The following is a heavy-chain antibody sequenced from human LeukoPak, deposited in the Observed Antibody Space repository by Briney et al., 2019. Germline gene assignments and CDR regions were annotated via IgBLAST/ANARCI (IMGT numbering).Heavy chain of an antibody. CDR3: ARDRESNIVVVPAAQGYMDV. Sequence: SETLSLTCTVSGGSISSYYWSWIRQPPGKGLEWIGYIYYSGSTNYNPSLKSRVTISVDTSKNQFSLKLSSVTAADTAVYYCARDRESNIVVVPAAQGYMDVWGKGTTVTISS. V-gene: IGHV4-59*12. CDR2: IYYSGST. J-gene: IGHJ6*03. D-gene: IGHD2-2*01. CDR1: GGSISSYY.